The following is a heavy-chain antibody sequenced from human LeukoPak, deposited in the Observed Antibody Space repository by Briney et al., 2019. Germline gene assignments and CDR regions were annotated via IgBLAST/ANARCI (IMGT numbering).Heavy chain of an antibody. V-gene: IGHV3-7*01. D-gene: IGHD2-21*02. CDR1: GFTFSSHW. Sequence: GGSLRLSCAASGFTFSSHWMSWVRQAPGKGLEWVANIKQDGSEKHYVDSVKGRFTISRDNSKNTLYLQMNSLRAEDTAVYYCAKDEREWWGLFDYWGQGTLVTVSS. J-gene: IGHJ4*02. CDR2: IKQDGSEK. CDR3: AKDEREWWGLFDY.